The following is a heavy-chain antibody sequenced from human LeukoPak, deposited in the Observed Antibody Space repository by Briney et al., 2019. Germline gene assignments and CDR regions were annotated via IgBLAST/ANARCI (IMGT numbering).Heavy chain of an antibody. Sequence: GGSLRLSCAASGFTFGSYSMHWVRQAPGKGLEGVAVISHDGRNTYYAKSVKGRFTISRDDSKNTLYLQMNSLRADDTAVYYCARNSVTTGYYFDYWGRGTLVTVSS. CDR2: ISHDGRNT. CDR1: GFTFGSYS. CDR3: ARNSVTTGYYFDY. D-gene: IGHD4-17*01. J-gene: IGHJ4*02. V-gene: IGHV3-30*04.